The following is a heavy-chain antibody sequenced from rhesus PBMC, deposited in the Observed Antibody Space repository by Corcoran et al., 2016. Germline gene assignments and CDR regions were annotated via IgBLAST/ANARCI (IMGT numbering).Heavy chain of an antibody. D-gene: IGHD7-45*01. CDR1: GFTFSSYG. CDR2: INSGGGST. Sequence: EVQLVETGGGLVQPGGSLKLSCAASGFTFSSYGMSWFRQAPGKGLEWVSAINSGGGSTYYADSVKGRFTISRDNSKNTLSLQMNSLRAEDTAVYYCAMAWGSQYYYGLDSWGQGVVVTVSS. CDR3: AMAWGSQYYYGLDS. J-gene: IGHJ6*01. V-gene: IGHV3S5*01.